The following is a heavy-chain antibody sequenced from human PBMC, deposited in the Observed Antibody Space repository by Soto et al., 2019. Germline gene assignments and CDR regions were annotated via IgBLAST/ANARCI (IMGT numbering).Heavy chain of an antibody. J-gene: IGHJ5*02. Sequence: GGSLRLSCAASGFTFSSYAMHWVRQAPGKGLEWVAVISYDGSNKYYADSVEGGFTISRDNSKNTLYLQINSLRAEDTAVYYCARVSSSSRSSPCPSPRKSGGFDPWGQGTLVTVSS. D-gene: IGHD6-13*01. CDR2: ISYDGSNK. CDR3: ARVSSSSRSSPCPSPRKSGGFDP. CDR1: GFTFSSYA. V-gene: IGHV3-30-3*01.